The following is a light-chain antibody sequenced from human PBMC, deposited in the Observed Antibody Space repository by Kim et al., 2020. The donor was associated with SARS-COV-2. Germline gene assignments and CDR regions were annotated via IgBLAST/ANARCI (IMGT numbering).Light chain of an antibody. CDR2: AAS. CDR3: QESSVVPLS. CDR1: QRISPY. Sequence: DIQMTQSPSSLSASVGDRVTITCRASQRISPYVNWYQQKPGKPPKLLIYAASTLQSGVPSRFSGSASGTDFTLTIISLQPEDFATYYCQESSVVPLSFGGGTKVDIK. V-gene: IGKV1-39*01. J-gene: IGKJ4*01.